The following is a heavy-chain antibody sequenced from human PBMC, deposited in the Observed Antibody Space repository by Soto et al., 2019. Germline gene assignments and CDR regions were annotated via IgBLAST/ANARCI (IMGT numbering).Heavy chain of an antibody. J-gene: IGHJ4*02. CDR2: MNPNSGNT. V-gene: IGHV1-8*01. D-gene: IGHD2-2*01. CDR1: GYTFTSYD. CDR3: ARDGLVVPAAMESFDY. Sequence: ASVKVSCKASGYTFTSYDINWVRQATGQGLEWVGWMNPNSGNTGYAQKFQGRVTMTRNTSMSTAYMELGSLRSEDTAVYYCARDGLVVPAAMESFDYCGQGTQVPVSS.